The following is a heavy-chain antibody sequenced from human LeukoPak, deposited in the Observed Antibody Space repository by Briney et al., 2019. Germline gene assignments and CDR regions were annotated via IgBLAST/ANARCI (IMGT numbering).Heavy chain of an antibody. CDR3: AKGIYSSGWSYFDY. CDR1: GFTFSNSA. Sequence: GGSLRLSCAASGFTFSNSAMSWVRQAPGKGLEWVSTLSGSGITTYYADSVKGRFTISRDNSKNTLYLQMNSLRSEDTAVYYCAKGIYSSGWSYFDYWGHGTLVTVSS. V-gene: IGHV3-23*01. J-gene: IGHJ4*01. CDR2: LSGSGITT. D-gene: IGHD6-19*01.